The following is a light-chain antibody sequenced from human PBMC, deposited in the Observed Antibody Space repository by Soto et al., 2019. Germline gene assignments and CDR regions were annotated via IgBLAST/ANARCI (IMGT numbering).Light chain of an antibody. Sequence: EIVLTQSAATLSLSPGERATPSCRTSQSVSKYFAWYQQKPGRAPRLLIYDASSRATGIPARFIGSGSGTDFTLTISSLEPEDFAIYYCQQRSNWPITFGQGTRLEIK. CDR2: DAS. CDR3: QQRSNWPIT. J-gene: IGKJ5*01. CDR1: QSVSKY. V-gene: IGKV3-11*01.